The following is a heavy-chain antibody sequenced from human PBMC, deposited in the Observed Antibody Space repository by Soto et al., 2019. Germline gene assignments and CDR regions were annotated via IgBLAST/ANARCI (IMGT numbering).Heavy chain of an antibody. CDR3: ARGGRTIFGVVIPKIFDY. CDR1: GYTFTSYA. D-gene: IGHD3-3*01. J-gene: IGHJ4*02. V-gene: IGHV1-3*01. CDR2: INAGNGNT. Sequence: ASVKVSCKASGYTFTSYAMHWVRQAPGQRLEWMGWINAGNGNTKYSQKFQGRVTITRDTSASTAYMELSSLRSEDTAVYYCARGGRTIFGVVIPKIFDYWGQGTLVTVSS.